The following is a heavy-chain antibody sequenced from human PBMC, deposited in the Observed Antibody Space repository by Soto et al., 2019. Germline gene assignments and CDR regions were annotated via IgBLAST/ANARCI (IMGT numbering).Heavy chain of an antibody. CDR1: GGSFGTYY. Sequence: QVQLQESGPGLVKPSETLSLTCTVSGGSFGTYYWSWIRQPPGKGLEWIGYMYYTGNTNYNPSLKSRVTISVDTYKNQYSLKLRSVTAADTAVYFCARYFDWPNAFDIWGQGTMVTVSS. CDR2: MYYTGNT. V-gene: IGHV4-59*01. J-gene: IGHJ3*02. D-gene: IGHD3-9*01. CDR3: ARYFDWPNAFDI.